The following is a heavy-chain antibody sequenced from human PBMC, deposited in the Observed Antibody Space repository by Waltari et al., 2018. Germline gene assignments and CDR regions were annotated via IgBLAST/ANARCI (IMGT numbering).Heavy chain of an antibody. Sequence: QVQLQQWGAGLLKPSETLSLTCAVYGGSFSGYYWSWIRQPPGKGLEWIGEINHSGITNYNPSLKSRVTISVDTSTNQFSLKLSSVTAADTAVYYCARTHQLGYCSGGSCYYWFDPWGQGTLVTVSS. V-gene: IGHV4-34*01. CDR3: ARTHQLGYCSGGSCYYWFDP. J-gene: IGHJ5*02. D-gene: IGHD2-15*01. CDR1: GGSFSGYY. CDR2: INHSGIT.